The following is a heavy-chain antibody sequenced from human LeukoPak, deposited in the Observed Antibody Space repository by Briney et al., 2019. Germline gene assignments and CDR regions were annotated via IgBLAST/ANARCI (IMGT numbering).Heavy chain of an antibody. CDR2: IYYSGST. D-gene: IGHD3-22*01. Sequence: SETLSLTCTVSGGSISSGGYYWSWIRQHPGKGLEWIGYIYYSGSTYYNPSLKSRVTISVDTSKNQFSLKLSSVTAADTAVYYCAGYYYDSSGYYYAYWGQGTLVTVSS. V-gene: IGHV4-31*03. CDR3: AGYYYDSSGYYYAY. J-gene: IGHJ4*02. CDR1: GGSISSGGYY.